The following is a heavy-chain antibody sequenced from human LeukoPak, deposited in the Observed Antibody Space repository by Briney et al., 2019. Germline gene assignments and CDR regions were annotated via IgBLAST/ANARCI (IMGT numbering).Heavy chain of an antibody. CDR2: IRNKAYGGTT. CDR3: TRDPPGGYEYYYYGMDV. Sequence: GGSLRLSCTASGFTFGDYAMSWVRQAPGKGLEWVGFIRNKAYGGTTEYAASVKGRFTISRDDTKSIAYLQMNSLKTEDTAVYYCTRDPPGGYEYYYYGMDVWGQGTTVTVSS. V-gene: IGHV3-49*04. CDR1: GFTFGDYA. J-gene: IGHJ6*02. D-gene: IGHD5-12*01.